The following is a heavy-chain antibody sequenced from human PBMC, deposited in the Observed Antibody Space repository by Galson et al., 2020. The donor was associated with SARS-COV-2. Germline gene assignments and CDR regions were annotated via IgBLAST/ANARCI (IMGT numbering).Heavy chain of an antibody. CDR1: GFTFDDYA. CDR2: ISWNSGSI. J-gene: IGHJ6*02. CDR3: AKDIMKAVAGRDYYYGMDV. Sequence: GGSLRLSCAASGFTFDDYAMHWVRQAPGKGLEWVSGISWNSGSIGYADSVKGRFTISRDNAKNSLYLQMNSLRAEDTALYYCAKDIMKAVAGRDYYYGMDVWGQGTTVTVSS. V-gene: IGHV3-9*01. D-gene: IGHD6-19*01.